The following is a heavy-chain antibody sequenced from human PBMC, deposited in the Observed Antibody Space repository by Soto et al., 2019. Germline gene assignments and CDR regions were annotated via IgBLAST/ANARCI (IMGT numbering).Heavy chain of an antibody. CDR2: ISYDGSNK. CDR3: AKDYDVVVTALDY. V-gene: IGHV3-30*18. Sequence: PGGSLRLSCAASGFTFSSYGMHWVRQAPGKGLEWVAVISYDGSNKYYADSVKGRFTISRDNSKNTLYLQMNSLRAEDTAVYYCAKDYDVVVTALDYWGQGTLVTVSS. CDR1: GFTFSSYG. J-gene: IGHJ4*02. D-gene: IGHD2-21*02.